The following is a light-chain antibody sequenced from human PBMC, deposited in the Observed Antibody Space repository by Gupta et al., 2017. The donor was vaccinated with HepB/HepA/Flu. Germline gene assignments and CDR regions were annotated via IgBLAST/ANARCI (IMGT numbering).Light chain of an antibody. CDR2: DVS. J-gene: IGLJ1*01. CDR3: YSYAGSYV. V-gene: IGLV2-11*01. Sequence: SALTQPRSVSGSPGQSVTISCTGTSSDVGGYNYVSWYQQHPGKAPKLMIYDVSKRPSGVPDRFSGSKSGNTASLTISGLQAEDEADYYCYSYAGSYVFGTGTKVTVL. CDR1: SSDVGGYNY.